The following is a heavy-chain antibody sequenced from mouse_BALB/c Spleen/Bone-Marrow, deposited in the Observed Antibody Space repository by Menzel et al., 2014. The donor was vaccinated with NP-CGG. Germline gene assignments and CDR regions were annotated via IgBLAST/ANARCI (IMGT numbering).Heavy chain of an antibody. CDR1: GFDFSSYW. V-gene: IGHV4-1*02. Sequence: EVKLVESGGGLVQPGGSLKLSCAASGFDFSSYWMSWVRQAPGKGLGWIGEINPDSNTINYTPSLKDKFIISRDNARNTLYLQMSKVRSEDTALYYCARLGYYGWFAYWGQGTLVTVSA. J-gene: IGHJ3*01. CDR2: INPDSNTI. D-gene: IGHD2-3*01. CDR3: ARLGYYGWFAY.